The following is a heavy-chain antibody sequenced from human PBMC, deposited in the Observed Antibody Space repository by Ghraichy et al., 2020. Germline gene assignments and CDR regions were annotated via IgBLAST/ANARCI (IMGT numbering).Heavy chain of an antibody. CDR2: INHSGST. CDR3: ARGRPPQSGSYPDAFDI. D-gene: IGHD1-26*01. V-gene: IGHV4-34*01. J-gene: IGHJ3*02. CDR1: GGSFSGYY. Sequence: GSLRLSCAVYGGSFSGYYWSWIRQPPGKGLEWIGEINHSGSTNYNPSLKSRVTISVDTSKNQFSLKLSSVTAADTAVYYCARGRPPQSGSYPDAFDIWGQGTMITVSS.